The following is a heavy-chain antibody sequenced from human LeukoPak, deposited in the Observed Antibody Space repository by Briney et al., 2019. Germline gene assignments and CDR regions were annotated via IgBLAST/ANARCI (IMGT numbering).Heavy chain of an antibody. D-gene: IGHD3-9*01. CDR2: ISGSGGST. CDR1: GFTFSSYA. J-gene: IGHJ5*02. CDR3: AKDGILTGYYFWFDP. Sequence: PGGSLRLSCAASGFTFSSYAMSWVRQAPGKGLEWVSAISGSGGSTYYADSVKGRFTISRDNSKNTLYVQMNSLRAEDTAVYYCAKDGILTGYYFWFDPWGQGTLVTVSS. V-gene: IGHV3-23*01.